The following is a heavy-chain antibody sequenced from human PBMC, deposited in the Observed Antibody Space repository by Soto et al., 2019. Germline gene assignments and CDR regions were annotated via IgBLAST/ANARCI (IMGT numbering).Heavy chain of an antibody. CDR1: GGSISSYG. V-gene: IGHV4-59*01. CDR3: ARSNGDYGDY. D-gene: IGHD4-17*01. Sequence: PSETLSLTCTVSGGSISSYGWSWIRQPPVKGLEWIGYIYYSGSTNYNPSLKSRVTISVDTSKNQFSLKLSSVTAADTAVYYCARSNGDYGDYWSQGTLLTVSS. CDR2: IYYSGST. J-gene: IGHJ4*02.